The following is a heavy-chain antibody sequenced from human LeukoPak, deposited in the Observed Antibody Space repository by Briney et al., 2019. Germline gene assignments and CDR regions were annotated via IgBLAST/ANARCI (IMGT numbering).Heavy chain of an antibody. D-gene: IGHD3-22*01. J-gene: IGHJ5*02. Sequence: GGSLRLSCAASGLPFSTYSMNWVRQAPGKGLEWLSYISTNSGTVYYANSVKGRFTISRDNSKNTLYLQMNSLRAEDTAVYYCARVDMIVNWFDPWGQGTLVTVSS. CDR2: ISTNSGTV. CDR1: GLPFSTYS. V-gene: IGHV3-48*01. CDR3: ARVDMIVNWFDP.